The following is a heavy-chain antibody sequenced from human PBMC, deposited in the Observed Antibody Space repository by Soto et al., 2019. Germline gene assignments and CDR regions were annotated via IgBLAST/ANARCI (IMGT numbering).Heavy chain of an antibody. CDR3: ARGVTIFGVVTDFDY. CDR1: GGSISSGGYY. D-gene: IGHD3-3*01. V-gene: IGHV4-31*03. J-gene: IGHJ4*02. CDR2: IYYSGST. Sequence: SETLSLTCTVSGGSISSGGYYWSWIRQHPGKGLEWIGYIYYSGSTYYNPSLKSRVTISVDTSKNQFSLKLSSVTAADTAVYYCARGVTIFGVVTDFDYWGQGTLVTVSS.